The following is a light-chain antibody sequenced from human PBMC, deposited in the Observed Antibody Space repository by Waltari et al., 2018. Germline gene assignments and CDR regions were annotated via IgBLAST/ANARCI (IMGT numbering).Light chain of an antibody. CDR2: EVS. Sequence: QAALTQPRSVSGSPGQSVTISCTGASSNIGTYKYVSWYQQPPGTAPKLIIYEVSKRPSGVSDRFSGSKSGDTASLTISGLQAEDEADYYCRSYVGSSALFGGGTRLTVL. V-gene: IGLV2-18*02. J-gene: IGLJ2*01. CDR3: RSYVGSSAL. CDR1: SSNIGTYKY.